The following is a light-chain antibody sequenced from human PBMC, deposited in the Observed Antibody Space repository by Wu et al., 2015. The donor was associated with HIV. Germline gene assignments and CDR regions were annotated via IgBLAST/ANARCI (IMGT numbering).Light chain of an antibody. CDR3: QQRINWPPGVT. J-gene: IGKJ4*01. Sequence: EIVLTQSPATLSLSPGERATLSCRASQSVSSYLVWYQQKPGQAPRLLIYDASKRATGIPARFSGSGSGTDFTLTISSLEPEDFAVYYCQQRINWPPGVTFGGGTKVEIK. CDR2: DAS. V-gene: IGKV3-11*01. CDR1: QSVSSY.